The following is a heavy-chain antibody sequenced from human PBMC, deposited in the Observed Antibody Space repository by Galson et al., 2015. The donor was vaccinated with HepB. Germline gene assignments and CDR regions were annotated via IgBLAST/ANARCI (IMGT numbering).Heavy chain of an antibody. CDR1: GGSISSSSYY. CDR3: ARVGSGDFWSGYSPRFDP. J-gene: IGHJ5*02. V-gene: IGHV4-39*07. CDR2: IYYSGST. Sequence: LSLTCTVSGGSISSSSYYWGWIRQPPGKGLEWIGSIYYSGSTYYNPSLKSRVTISVDTSKNQFSLKLSSVTAADTAVYYCARVGSGDFWSGYSPRFDPWGQGTLVTVSS. D-gene: IGHD3-3*01.